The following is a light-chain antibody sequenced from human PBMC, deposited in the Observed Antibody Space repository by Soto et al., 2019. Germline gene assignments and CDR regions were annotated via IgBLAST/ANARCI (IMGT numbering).Light chain of an antibody. CDR3: HQYGNGAYT. CDR1: QSISSW. CDR2: KAS. V-gene: IGKV1-5*03. Sequence: DIQMTQSPSTLSASVGDRVTITCRASQSISSWLAWYQQKPGKAPKLLIYKASSLESGVPSRFSGSGSGTDFTLAISRLAPEDFAVYYCHQYGNGAYTFGQGTKVEMK. J-gene: IGKJ2*01.